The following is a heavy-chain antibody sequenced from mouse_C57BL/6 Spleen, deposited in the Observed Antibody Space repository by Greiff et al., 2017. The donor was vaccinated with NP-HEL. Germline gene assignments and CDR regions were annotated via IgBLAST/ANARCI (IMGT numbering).Heavy chain of an antibody. D-gene: IGHD1-1*01. CDR3: THYYGSSYVRYLGV. V-gene: IGHV14-1*01. J-gene: IGHJ1*03. CDR2: IDPEDGDT. CDR1: GFNIKDYY. Sequence: VQLQQSGAELVRPGASVKLSCTASGFNIKDYYMHWVKQRPEQGLEWIGRIDPEDGDTEYAPKFQGKATMTADTSSNTAYLQLSSLTSEDTAVYYCTHYYGSSYVRYLGVWGTGTTVTVSS.